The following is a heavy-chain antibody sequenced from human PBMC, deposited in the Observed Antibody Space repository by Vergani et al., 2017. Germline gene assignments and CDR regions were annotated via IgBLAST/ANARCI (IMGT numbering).Heavy chain of an antibody. CDR2: IKQDGSEK. J-gene: IGHJ5*02. Sequence: EVQLVESGGGLVQPGGSLRLSCAASGFTFSSYWMSWVRQAPGKGLEWVANIKQDGSEKYYVDSVKGRFTISRDNAKNSLYLQMNSLRAEDTAVYYCARLRVGFWRGGNWFDPWGEGTLVTVSS. CDR1: GFTFSSYW. CDR3: ARLRVGFWRGGNWFDP. V-gene: IGHV3-7*01. D-gene: IGHD3-3*01.